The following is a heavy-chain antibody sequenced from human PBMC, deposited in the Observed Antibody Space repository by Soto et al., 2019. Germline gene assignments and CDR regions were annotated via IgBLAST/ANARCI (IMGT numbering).Heavy chain of an antibody. CDR3: ARDSRVFDH. CDR2: IYSSGIT. Sequence: SETLSLTCTVSGGSISGYYWSWLRQAPGKRLEWIGFIYSSGITNFNPSLKSRVTMSMDTTKNQVSLKLTSVTAADTAVYYCARDSRVFDHWGQGILVTVSS. J-gene: IGHJ4*02. V-gene: IGHV4-59*01. CDR1: GGSISGYY.